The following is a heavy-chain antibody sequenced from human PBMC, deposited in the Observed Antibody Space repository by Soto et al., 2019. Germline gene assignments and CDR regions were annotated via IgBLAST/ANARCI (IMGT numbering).Heavy chain of an antibody. CDR1: GGTFSSYA. CDR2: IIPIFGTA. V-gene: IGHV1-69*01. Sequence: QVQLVQSGAEVKKPGSSVKVSCKASGGTFSSYAISWVRQAPGQGREWMVGIIPIFGTANYAQKFQGRVTITADESTSTAYMELSSLRSEDTAVDYCARAGIAVAGDPPFDYWGQGTLVTVSS. D-gene: IGHD6-19*01. J-gene: IGHJ4*02. CDR3: ARAGIAVAGDPPFDY.